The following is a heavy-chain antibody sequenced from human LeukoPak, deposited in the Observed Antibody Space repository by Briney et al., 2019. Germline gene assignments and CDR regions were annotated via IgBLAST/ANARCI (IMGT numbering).Heavy chain of an antibody. CDR3: ARDDYSSSWYVWFDP. D-gene: IGHD6-13*01. CDR1: GFTFSDYY. CDR2: ISSSGSTI. J-gene: IGHJ5*02. Sequence: GGSLRLSCAASGFTFSDYYMSWIRQAPGKGPEWVSYISSSGSTIYYADSVKGRFTISRDNAKNSLYLQMNSLRAEDTAVYYCARDDYSSSWYVWFDPWGQGTLVTVSS. V-gene: IGHV3-11*01.